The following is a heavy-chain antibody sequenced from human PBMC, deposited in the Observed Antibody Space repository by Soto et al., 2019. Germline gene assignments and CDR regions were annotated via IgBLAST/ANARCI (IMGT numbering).Heavy chain of an antibody. D-gene: IGHD6-6*01. CDR2: ISYDGSNK. CDR3: AKEGGYSSSSTNFDY. V-gene: IGHV3-30*18. Sequence: QVQLVESGGGVVQPGRSLRLSCAASGFTFSSYGMHWVRQAPGKGLEWVAVISYDGSNKLYADSVKGRFTISRDNSKNTLYLQMSSLRAEDTAVYYCAKEGGYSSSSTNFDYWGQGTLVTVSS. J-gene: IGHJ4*02. CDR1: GFTFSSYG.